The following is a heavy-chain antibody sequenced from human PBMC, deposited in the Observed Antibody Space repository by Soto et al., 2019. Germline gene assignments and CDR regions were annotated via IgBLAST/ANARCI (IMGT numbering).Heavy chain of an antibody. J-gene: IGHJ5*02. CDR2: INHSGST. CDR1: GGSFSGYY. CDR3: ARGVIVVVPAAMGYNWFDQ. V-gene: IGHV4-34*01. D-gene: IGHD2-2*01. Sequence: SETLSLTCAVYGGSFSGYYWSWIRQPPGKGLEWIGEINHSGSTNYNPSLKSRVTISVDTSKNQFSLKLSSVTAADTAVYYCARGVIVVVPAAMGYNWFDQWGQGTLVTVS.